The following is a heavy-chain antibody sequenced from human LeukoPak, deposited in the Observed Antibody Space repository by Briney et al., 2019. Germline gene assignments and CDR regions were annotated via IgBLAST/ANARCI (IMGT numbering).Heavy chain of an antibody. J-gene: IGHJ4*02. V-gene: IGHV5-51*01. CDR2: IYPGDSDT. D-gene: IGHD5-12*01. CDR1: GYSFTTYW. Sequence: GASLKISCKGSGYSFTTYWIGWVRQMPGKGLEWRGIIYPGDSDTRYSPSFQGQVTISADKSISTAYLQWSSLKASDTAMYYCVIGSGYDWFHYWGQGTLVTVSS. CDR3: VIGSGYDWFHY.